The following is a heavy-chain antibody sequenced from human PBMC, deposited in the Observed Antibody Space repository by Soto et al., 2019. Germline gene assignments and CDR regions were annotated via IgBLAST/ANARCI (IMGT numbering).Heavy chain of an antibody. CDR1: GFTFSSYS. D-gene: IGHD2-8*01. Sequence: PGGSLRLSCAASGFTFSSYSMNWVRQAPGKGLEWVSSISSSSSYIYYADSVKGRFTISRDNAKNSLYLQMNSLRAEDTAVYYCAREDIVLTQYYYGMDVWGQGTTVTVSS. V-gene: IGHV3-21*01. J-gene: IGHJ6*02. CDR2: ISSSSSYI. CDR3: AREDIVLTQYYYGMDV.